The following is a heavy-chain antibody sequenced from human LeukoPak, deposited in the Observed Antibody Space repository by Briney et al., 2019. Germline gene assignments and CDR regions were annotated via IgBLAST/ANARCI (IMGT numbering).Heavy chain of an antibody. CDR2: INPNSGRT. CDR1: GYTFNDYY. D-gene: IGHD3-9*01. Sequence: ASVKVSCKTSGYTFNDYYVHWVRQAPGQGLEWMGWINPNSGRTNYAPKFQGRVTLTTDTSISTAYMELSSLISGDTALYFCARDSSAFLTGYYHFWGQGTLVTVSS. CDR3: ARDSSAFLTGYYHF. V-gene: IGHV1-2*02. J-gene: IGHJ4*02.